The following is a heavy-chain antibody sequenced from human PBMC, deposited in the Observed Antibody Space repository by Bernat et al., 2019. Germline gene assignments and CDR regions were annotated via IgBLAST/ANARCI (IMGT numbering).Heavy chain of an antibody. V-gene: IGHV1-2*04. Sequence: QVQLVQPGAEVKKPGASVKVSCKASGYTFTGYYMPCVRQAPVQGLEWMVWINPNSGGTYYAQKLQAWVTLTGDTSISTAYMELSRLRSADTAVYYCARGYCSSTGCYTPYYFDYWGQGTLVTVSS. CDR3: ARGYCSSTGCYTPYYFDY. D-gene: IGHD2-2*02. CDR2: INPNSGGT. J-gene: IGHJ4*02. CDR1: GYTFTGYY.